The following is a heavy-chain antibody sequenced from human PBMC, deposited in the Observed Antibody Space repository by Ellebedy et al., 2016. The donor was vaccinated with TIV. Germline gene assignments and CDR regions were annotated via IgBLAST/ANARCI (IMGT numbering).Heavy chain of an antibody. CDR1: GDSIETGYY. CDR2: IYHGGPT. Sequence: SETLSLTCTVSGDSIETGYYWGWIRQPPGKGLEWIGTIYHGGPTYYNPSLKSRVTISLDTSKKQFSLKLTSVTAADAALYYCARGPNHPWHYWGQGTPVTVSS. CDR3: ARGPNHPWHY. D-gene: IGHD2-8*01. J-gene: IGHJ4*02. V-gene: IGHV4-38-2*02.